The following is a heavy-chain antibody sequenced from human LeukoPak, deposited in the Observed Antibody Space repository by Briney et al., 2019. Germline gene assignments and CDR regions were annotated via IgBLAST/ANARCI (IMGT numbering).Heavy chain of an antibody. V-gene: IGHV1-69*13. Sequence: ASVKVSCKASGGTFSSYAISWVRQAPGQGPEWMGGITPMFGTAKYAQKFQGRVTITADESTSTAYMELSSLRSEDTAVYYCARSGRDGYNPKYWGQGTLVTVSS. CDR2: ITPMFGTA. D-gene: IGHD5-24*01. J-gene: IGHJ4*02. CDR1: GGTFSSYA. CDR3: ARSGRDGYNPKY.